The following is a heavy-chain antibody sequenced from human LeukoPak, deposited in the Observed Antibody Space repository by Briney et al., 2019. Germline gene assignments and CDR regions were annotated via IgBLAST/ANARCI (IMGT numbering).Heavy chain of an antibody. Sequence: GGSLRLSCAASGFTFDDYAMHWVRQVPGKGLEWVSGISWNSGSIGYADSVKGRFTISRDNAKNSLYLQMNSLRAEDTALYYCAKDTPGYELDYWGQGTLVTVSS. D-gene: IGHD5-12*01. V-gene: IGHV3-9*01. CDR3: AKDTPGYELDY. CDR2: ISWNSGSI. J-gene: IGHJ4*02. CDR1: GFTFDDYA.